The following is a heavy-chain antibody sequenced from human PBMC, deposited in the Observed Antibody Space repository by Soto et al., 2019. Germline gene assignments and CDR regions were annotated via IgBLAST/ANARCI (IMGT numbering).Heavy chain of an antibody. CDR3: VRGPYNYNSRYFDY. Sequence: PLETLSLTCTVSGGSFSCYFLTWIRQRPGKGLEWLAEINHSGITNYNPSLESRVSMSVDTSKNQFSLRLYSVTAEDTAVYYCVRGPYNYNSRYFDYWGQGTLVTVSS. CDR2: INHSGIT. V-gene: IGHV4-34*01. J-gene: IGHJ4*02. D-gene: IGHD1-1*01. CDR1: GGSFSCYF.